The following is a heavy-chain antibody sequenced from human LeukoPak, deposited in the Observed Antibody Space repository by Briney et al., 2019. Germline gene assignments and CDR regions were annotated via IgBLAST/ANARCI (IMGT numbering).Heavy chain of an antibody. D-gene: IGHD1-26*01. CDR2: INHSGST. V-gene: IGHV4-34*01. CDR3: ARRPLVGATDYIDY. J-gene: IGHJ4*02. Sequence: SETLSLTCAVYGGPFSGHYWSWIRQPPGKGLAWIGEINHSGSTNYNPSLKSRVTISVDTSKNQFSLKLSSVTAADTAVYYCARRPLVGATDYIDYWGQGTLVTVSS. CDR1: GGPFSGHY.